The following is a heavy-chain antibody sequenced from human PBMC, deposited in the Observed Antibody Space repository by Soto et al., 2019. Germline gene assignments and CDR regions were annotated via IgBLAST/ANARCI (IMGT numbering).Heavy chain of an antibody. Sequence: SQTLSLTCTVSGGSISSYHWSWIRQSAGKGLEWIGRIYTSGNTHYNPSLKSRVTVSIDTSKNQFFLTVNSVTAADSAVYYCARESGDNWDYEAYCRQGTPVTVSS. CDR2: IYTSGNT. CDR1: GGSISSYH. CDR3: ARESGDNWDYEAY. V-gene: IGHV4-4*07. J-gene: IGHJ4*02. D-gene: IGHD1-7*01.